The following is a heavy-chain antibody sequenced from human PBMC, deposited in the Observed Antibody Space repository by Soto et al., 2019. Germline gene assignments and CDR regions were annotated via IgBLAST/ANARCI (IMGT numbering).Heavy chain of an antibody. V-gene: IGHV4-34*01. CDR3: AREIAAAGIDY. Sequence: QVQLQQWGAGLLKPSETLSLTCAVYGGSFSGYYWSWIRQPPGKGLEWIGEINHSGSTNYNPSLKSRVTISVDTSKNQCSLKLSSVTAADMAVYYCAREIAAAGIDYWGQGTLVTVSS. CDR1: GGSFSGYY. J-gene: IGHJ4*02. CDR2: INHSGST. D-gene: IGHD6-13*01.